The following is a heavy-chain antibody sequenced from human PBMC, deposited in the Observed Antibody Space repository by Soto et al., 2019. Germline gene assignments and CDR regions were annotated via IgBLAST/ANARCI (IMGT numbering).Heavy chain of an antibody. CDR2: TSGDGRIM. CDR1: GFTFSSYP. J-gene: IGHJ4*02. CDR3: ARGWAAYYFDY. Sequence: GGSLRLSCAASGFTFSSYPMHWVRQAPGKGLEHVSSTSGDGRIMYYLDSVKGRFTISRDNSKNTLYLQMGSLRTEDMAVYYCARGWAAYYFDYWGQGALVTVSS. D-gene: IGHD6-25*01. V-gene: IGHV3-64*02.